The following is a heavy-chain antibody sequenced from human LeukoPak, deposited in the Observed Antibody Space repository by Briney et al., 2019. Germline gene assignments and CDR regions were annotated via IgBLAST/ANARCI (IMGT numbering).Heavy chain of an antibody. Sequence: GGSLRLSCAASGFTFSSYSMNWVRQAPGKGLEWVSSISSSSSSYIYYADSVKGRFTISRDNAKNSLYLQMNSLRAEDTAVYYCARVASGSYSPRPQGDYWGQGTLVTVSS. V-gene: IGHV3-21*01. CDR2: ISSSSSSYI. D-gene: IGHD1-26*01. CDR3: ARVASGSYSPRPQGDY. J-gene: IGHJ4*02. CDR1: GFTFSSYS.